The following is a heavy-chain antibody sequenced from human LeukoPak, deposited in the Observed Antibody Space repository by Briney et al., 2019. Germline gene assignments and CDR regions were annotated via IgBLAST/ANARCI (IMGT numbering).Heavy chain of an antibody. Sequence: ASVKVSCTASGYTFTSYDINWVRQATGQGLEWMGWMNPNSGNTGYAQKFQGRVTIPRNTSISTAYMELSSLRSDDTAVYYCASSMGFYYHSSGYCYPDPFDIWGQGTMVTVPS. V-gene: IGHV1-8*01. CDR2: MNPNSGNT. D-gene: IGHD3-22*01. CDR3: ASSMGFYYHSSGYCYPDPFDI. J-gene: IGHJ3*02. CDR1: GYTFTSYD.